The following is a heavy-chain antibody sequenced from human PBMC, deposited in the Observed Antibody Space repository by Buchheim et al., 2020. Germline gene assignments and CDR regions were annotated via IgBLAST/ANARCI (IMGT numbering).Heavy chain of an antibody. CDR2: IYTSGST. CDR1: GGSISSGSYY. V-gene: IGHV4-61*02. J-gene: IGHJ6*02. Sequence: QVQLQESGPGLVKPSQTLSLTCTVSGGSISSGSYYWSWIRQPAGKGLEWIGRIYTSGSTNYNPSLKSRVTISVDTSKNQFSLKLSSVTAADTAVYYCARDFHFWRSGGMDVWGQGTT. D-gene: IGHD3-3*02. CDR3: ARDFHFWRSGGMDV.